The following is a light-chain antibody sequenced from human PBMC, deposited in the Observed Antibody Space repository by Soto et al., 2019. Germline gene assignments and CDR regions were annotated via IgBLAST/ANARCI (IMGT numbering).Light chain of an antibody. CDR2: DDS. V-gene: IGLV3-21*02. Sequence: SYELTQPPSVSVAPGQTARITCGGDNIGSKSLHWYQQEPGQAPVLVVYDDSDRPSGINERFSGSNSGNTATLTISRVEAGDEADYYCQVWDSGSAHQVFGVGTKLTVL. CDR1: NIGSKS. CDR3: QVWDSGSAHQV. J-gene: IGLJ2*01.